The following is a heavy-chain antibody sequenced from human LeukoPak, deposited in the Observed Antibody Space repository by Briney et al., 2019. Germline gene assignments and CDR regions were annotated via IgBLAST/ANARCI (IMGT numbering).Heavy chain of an antibody. D-gene: IGHD4-11*01. CDR2: ISGSGGST. CDR1: GFTFSSYS. Sequence: GGSLRLSCAASGFTFSSYSMSWVRQAPGKGLEWVSGISGSGGSTYYADSAKGRFTISRDNSKNTLYLQMNSLRAEDTAIYYCAKDYSNPAVYWGQGTLVTVSS. J-gene: IGHJ4*02. V-gene: IGHV3-23*01. CDR3: AKDYSNPAVY.